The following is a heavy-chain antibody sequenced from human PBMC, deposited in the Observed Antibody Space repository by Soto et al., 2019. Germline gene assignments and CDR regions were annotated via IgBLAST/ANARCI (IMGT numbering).Heavy chain of an antibody. J-gene: IGHJ3*02. Sequence: PGGSLRLSCAPSGFTLSSYAMSWARQAPGKGLEWVSAIIGSGGSTYYADSVKGRFTISRDNSKNTLYLQMNSLRAEDTAVYYCARDRIAAAGTKGAFDIWGQGTMVTVSS. CDR2: IIGSGGST. CDR3: ARDRIAAAGTKGAFDI. CDR1: GFTLSSYA. V-gene: IGHV3-23*01. D-gene: IGHD6-13*01.